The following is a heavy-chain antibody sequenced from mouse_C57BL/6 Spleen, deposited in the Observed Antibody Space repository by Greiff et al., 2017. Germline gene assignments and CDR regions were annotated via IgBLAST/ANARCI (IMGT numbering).Heavy chain of an antibody. J-gene: IGHJ2*01. Sequence: VQLQQSGTVLARPGASVKMSCKTSGYTFTSYWMHWVKQRPGQGLEWIGAIYPGNSDTSYNQKFKGKAKLTAVTSASTAYMELSSLTNENSAVYYCTSEITTVVADYFDYWGQGTTRTVSS. CDR1: GYTFTSYW. D-gene: IGHD1-1*01. V-gene: IGHV1-5*01. CDR3: TSEITTVVADYFDY. CDR2: IYPGNSDT.